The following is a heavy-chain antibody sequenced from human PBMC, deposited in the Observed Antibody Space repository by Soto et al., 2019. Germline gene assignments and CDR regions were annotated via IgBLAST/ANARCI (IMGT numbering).Heavy chain of an antibody. V-gene: IGHV1-46*01. CDR3: AREVAAAARRWLDWYFDL. J-gene: IGHJ2*01. CDR1: GYTFTSYY. D-gene: IGHD6-13*01. Sequence: GASVKVSCKASGYTFTSYYRHWVRQAPGQGLEWMGIINPSGGSTSYAQKFQGRVTMTRDTSTSTVYMELSSLRSEDTAVYYCAREVAAAARRWLDWYFDLWGRGTLVTVSS. CDR2: INPSGGST.